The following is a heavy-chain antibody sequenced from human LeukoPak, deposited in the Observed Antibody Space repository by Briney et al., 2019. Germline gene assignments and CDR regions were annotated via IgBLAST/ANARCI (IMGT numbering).Heavy chain of an antibody. D-gene: IGHD3-10*01. Sequence: GASVKVSCKASGYTFTSYGISWVRQAPGQGLEWMGWISAYNGNTNYAQKLQGRVTMTTDTSTSTAYMELRSLRSDDTAVYYCARVQGGLLWFGELANYFDYWGQGTLVTVSS. V-gene: IGHV1-18*01. J-gene: IGHJ4*02. CDR2: ISAYNGNT. CDR1: GYTFTSYG. CDR3: ARVQGGLLWFGELANYFDY.